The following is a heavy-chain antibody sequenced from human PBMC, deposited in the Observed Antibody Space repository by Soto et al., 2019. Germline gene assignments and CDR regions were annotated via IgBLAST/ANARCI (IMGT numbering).Heavy chain of an antibody. D-gene: IGHD3-22*01. CDR2: ISNDGSST. V-gene: IGHV3-74*01. Sequence: EVQLVESGGGLVQPGGSLRLSCAASGFTSSSYWIHWVRQAPGKGLVWVSRISNDGSSTNYADSVKGRFTISRDNAKNTVYLQKNSLSAEDTAVYYCARDTYYYDSSDHFSADAFDIWGQGTMVTVSS. J-gene: IGHJ3*02. CDR1: GFTSSSYW. CDR3: ARDTYYYDSSDHFSADAFDI.